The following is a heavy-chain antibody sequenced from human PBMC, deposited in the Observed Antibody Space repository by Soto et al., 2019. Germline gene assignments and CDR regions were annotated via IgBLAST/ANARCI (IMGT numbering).Heavy chain of an antibody. D-gene: IGHD3-10*01. CDR2: INPNRGGT. CDR1: GYTFSDYY. CDR3: ARRESYGSWSYSLDY. V-gene: IGHV1-2*02. J-gene: IGHJ4*02. Sequence: QVQLVQSGAEVKKPGASVKVSCKASGYTFSDYYMHWVRQAPGQGLEWMGWINPNRGGTNLAQKFQGRVTLTRDTSISTAYMELSRLRPGDTAVYYCARRESYGSWSYSLDYWGQGTPVTVSS.